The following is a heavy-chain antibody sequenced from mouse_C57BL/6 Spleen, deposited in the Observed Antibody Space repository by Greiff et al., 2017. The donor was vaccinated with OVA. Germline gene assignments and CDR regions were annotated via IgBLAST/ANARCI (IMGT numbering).Heavy chain of an antibody. Sequence: EVKLMESGGGLVQPGGSLSLSCAASGFTFTDYYMSWVRQPPGKALEWLGFIRNKANGYTTEYSASVKGRFTISRDNSQSILYLQMNALRAEDSATYYCARHYYYGSSIFDYWGQGTTLTVSS. V-gene: IGHV7-3*01. CDR1: GFTFTDYY. CDR3: ARHYYYGSSIFDY. J-gene: IGHJ2*01. CDR2: IRNKANGYTT. D-gene: IGHD1-1*01.